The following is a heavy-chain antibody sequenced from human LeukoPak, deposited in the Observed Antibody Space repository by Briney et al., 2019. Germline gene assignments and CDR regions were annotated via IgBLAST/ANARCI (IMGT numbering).Heavy chain of an antibody. V-gene: IGHV3-7*03. CDR2: IKQDGSEK. J-gene: IGHJ6*02. D-gene: IGHD1-26*01. CDR1: GFTFSSYW. Sequence: GGSLRLSCAASGFTFSSYWMSWVRQAPGKGLEWVANIKQDGSEKYYVDSVTGRFTISRDNAKNSLYLQMNSLRAEDTALYYWAKDRQWELLNGMDVWGQGTTVTVSS. CDR3: AKDRQWELLNGMDV.